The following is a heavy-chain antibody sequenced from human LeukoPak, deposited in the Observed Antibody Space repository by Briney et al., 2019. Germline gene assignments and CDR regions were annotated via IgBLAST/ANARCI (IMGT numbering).Heavy chain of an antibody. Sequence: ASVKVSCKASGYTFTNYAMNWVRQAPGQGLEWMGWIHPSTGNPTYAQGFTGRFVFSLDTSVSTTYLQISSLKAEDTAVYYCARETQEGWFDPWGQGTLVTVSS. CDR2: IHPSTGNP. J-gene: IGHJ5*02. CDR3: ARETQEGWFDP. V-gene: IGHV7-4-1*02. CDR1: GYTFTNYA.